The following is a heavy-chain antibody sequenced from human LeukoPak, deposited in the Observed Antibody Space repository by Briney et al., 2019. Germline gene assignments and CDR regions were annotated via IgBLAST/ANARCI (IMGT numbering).Heavy chain of an antibody. Sequence: SETLSLTCTVSGGSISAYYWSWIRQPPGKGLEWIGYIHYSGTTNYYPSLKSRVTIALDTSKNQFSLKLNSVTAADTAVYYCARVGHIVAAGTYDWWGQGTLVTVSS. J-gene: IGHJ4*02. CDR1: GGSISAYY. CDR2: IHYSGTT. V-gene: IGHV4-59*01. CDR3: ARVGHIVAAGTYDW. D-gene: IGHD6-13*01.